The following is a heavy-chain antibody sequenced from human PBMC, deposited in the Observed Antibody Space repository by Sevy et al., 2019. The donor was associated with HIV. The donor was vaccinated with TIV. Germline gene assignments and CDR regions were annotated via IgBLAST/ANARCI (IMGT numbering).Heavy chain of an antibody. V-gene: IGHV4-59*01. D-gene: IGHD2-8*02. J-gene: IGHJ6*02. Sequence: SETLSLTCTVSGGSISSYYWSWIRQPPGKGLEWIGYIYYSGSTNYNPSLKSRVTISVDTSKNQFSLKLSSVTAADTAVDYCARSSPGYCTGGVCRPTDYYYGMDVWGQGTTVTVSS. CDR3: ARSSPGYCTGGVCRPTDYYYGMDV. CDR2: IYYSGST. CDR1: GGSISSYY.